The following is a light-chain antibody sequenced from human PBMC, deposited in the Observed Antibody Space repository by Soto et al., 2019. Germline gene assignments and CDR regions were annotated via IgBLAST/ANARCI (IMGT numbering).Light chain of an antibody. CDR1: QSLTRN. J-gene: IGKJ1*01. CDR3: QQRSNWPPWT. CDR2: GGS. Sequence: EIVMTQSPATLSVSPGERVTLSCRASQSLTRNLAWYQHKPGQSPWLLNGGGSAGATVIPSMCSGGWSGTYFTLTISSLDPEDFAVYCCQQRSNWPPWTFGQGTKVDI. V-gene: IGKV3-11*01.